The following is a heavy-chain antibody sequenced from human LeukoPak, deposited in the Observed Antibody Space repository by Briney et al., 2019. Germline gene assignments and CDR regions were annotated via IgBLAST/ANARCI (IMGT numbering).Heavy chain of an antibody. CDR3: ARGFTYYDSSGQVPFDY. J-gene: IGHJ4*02. CDR2: TYTGGNS. D-gene: IGHD3-22*01. CDR1: GFTVSSIH. V-gene: IGHV3-53*01. Sequence: GGSLRLSCAASGFTVSSIHMVWVRQAPGKGLEWVSVTYTGGNSYYADSVKGRFTISRDNGKNTLYLQMNSLRAEDTAVYYCARGFTYYDSSGQVPFDYWGQGTLVTVSS.